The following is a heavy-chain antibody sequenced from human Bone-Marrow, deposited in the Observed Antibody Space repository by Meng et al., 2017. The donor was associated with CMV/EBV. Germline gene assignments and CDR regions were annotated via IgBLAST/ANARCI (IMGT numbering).Heavy chain of an antibody. D-gene: IGHD3-16*01. CDR2: IYHSGST. Sequence: SETLSLTCTVSGYSISSGYYWGWIRQPPGKGLEWIGSIYHSGSTYYNPSLKSRVTISVDTSKNQFSLKLSSVTAADTAVYYCARAGDYVWGSGSGLDPWGQGTLVTVSS. CDR3: ARAGDYVWGSGSGLDP. V-gene: IGHV4-38-2*02. CDR1: GYSISSGYY. J-gene: IGHJ5*02.